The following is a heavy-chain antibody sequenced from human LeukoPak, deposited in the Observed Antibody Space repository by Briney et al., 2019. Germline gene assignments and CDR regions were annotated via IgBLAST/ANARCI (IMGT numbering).Heavy chain of an antibody. CDR1: GGSISSSSYY. CDR3: ARRADVRGAAGTKIDY. D-gene: IGHD6-13*01. J-gene: IGHJ4*02. Sequence: SETLSLTCTVSGGSISSSSYYWGWIRQPPGRGLEWIGEINYSGSTNYNPSLKSRVTISVDTSKNQFSLKLRSVTAADTAVYYCARRADVRGAAGTKIDYWGQGTLVTVSS. CDR2: INYSGST. V-gene: IGHV4-39*07.